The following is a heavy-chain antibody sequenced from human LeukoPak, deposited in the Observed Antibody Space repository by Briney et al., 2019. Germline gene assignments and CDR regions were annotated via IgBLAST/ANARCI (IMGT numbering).Heavy chain of an antibody. Sequence: PSETLSLTCTVSGGSISSGGYYWSWIRQPPGKGLEWIGEINRSGSTTYNPSLKSRVTMSVDTSKSQFSLKLSSVTAADTAVYYCARGGREGHNYLNYWGQGTLVTVSS. CDR3: ARGGREGHNYLNY. V-gene: IGHV4-39*07. J-gene: IGHJ4*02. CDR1: GGSISSGGYY. D-gene: IGHD2-15*01. CDR2: INRSGST.